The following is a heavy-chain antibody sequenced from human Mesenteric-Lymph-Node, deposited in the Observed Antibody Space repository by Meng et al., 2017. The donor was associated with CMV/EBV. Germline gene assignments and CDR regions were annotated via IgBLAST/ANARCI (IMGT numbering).Heavy chain of an antibody. CDR1: VASLSISGSY. J-gene: IGHJ4*02. D-gene: IGHD2-2*01. V-gene: IGHV4-39*01. CDR2: VYSSATT. CDR3: ASRYCSPTTCLFDS. Sequence: VASLSISGSYWGSTRQPPGKGLEWIGSVYSSATTYTNPSLKSPIAISLDTSTTQFSLNLSSVTAADTGVYYCASRYCSPTTCLFDSWGQGTLVTVSS.